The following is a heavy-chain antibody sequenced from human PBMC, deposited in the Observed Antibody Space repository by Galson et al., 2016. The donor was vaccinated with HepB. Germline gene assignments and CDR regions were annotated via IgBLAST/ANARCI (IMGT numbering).Heavy chain of an antibody. CDR1: GGTFSNYA. V-gene: IGHV1-69*13. Sequence: SVKVSCKASGGTFSNYAFSWVRQAPGQGLEWMGGIIAVFRIGNYAQKFQGRVKITADDSTSTAYMELSSLRSEDTAVYYCASEFPGSARGTHDAFDIWGQGTMVTVS. CDR3: ASEFPGSARGTHDAFDI. D-gene: IGHD6-13*01. CDR2: IIAVFRIG. J-gene: IGHJ3*02.